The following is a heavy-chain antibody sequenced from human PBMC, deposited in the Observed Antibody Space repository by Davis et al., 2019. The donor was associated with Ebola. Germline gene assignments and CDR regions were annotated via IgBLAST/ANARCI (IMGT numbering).Heavy chain of an antibody. CDR1: GFTFSHFH. V-gene: IGHV3-30-3*01. Sequence: GGSLRLSCAASGFTFSHFHMHWLRQAPGKGLEWVAVMSYDGSLQSTADSVKGRFTISRDNSKNTLYLQMGRLRSDDTAMYYCVRDFFEFSSSSFSDSWGQGTLVTVSS. CDR3: VRDFFEFSSSSFSDS. D-gene: IGHD6-6*01. J-gene: IGHJ4*02. CDR2: MSYDGSLQ.